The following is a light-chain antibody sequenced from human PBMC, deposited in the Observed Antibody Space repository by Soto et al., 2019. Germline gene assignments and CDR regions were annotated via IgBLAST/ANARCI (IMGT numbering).Light chain of an antibody. CDR3: QQRSNWLLT. CDR2: DAS. J-gene: IGKJ5*01. CDR1: QSVSSY. Sequence: EIVLTQSPATLSLSPGERATLSCRASQSVSSYLAWYQQKPGQAPRLLIYDASNRATGIPARFSGSGSGTDFTLTISSLKPEDFAVYYCQQRSNWLLTFGQGTRLEIK. V-gene: IGKV3-11*01.